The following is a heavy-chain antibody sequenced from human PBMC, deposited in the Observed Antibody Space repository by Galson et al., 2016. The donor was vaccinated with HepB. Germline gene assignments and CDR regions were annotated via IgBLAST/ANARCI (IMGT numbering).Heavy chain of an antibody. CDR3: VKEGGGAARDFDY. D-gene: IGHD3-10*01. V-gene: IGHV3-48*03. CDR2: ILISSRTM. CDR1: GFTFSSYD. Sequence: SLRLSCAASGFTFSSYDMDWVRQAPGKGLEWVSSILISSRTMFYADSVKGRFTIPRDNAKNILFLQMNSLRVEDTAVYYCVKEGGGAARDFDYWGQGTLVTVSS. J-gene: IGHJ4*02.